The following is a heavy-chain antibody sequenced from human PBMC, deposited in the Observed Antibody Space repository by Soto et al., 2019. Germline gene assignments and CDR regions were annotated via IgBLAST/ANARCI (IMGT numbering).Heavy chain of an antibody. J-gene: IGHJ4*02. CDR3: VTEFKGAFDH. Sequence: EVQLVESGGGLIQPGGSLRLSCAASGFIVSSNYMSWVRQAPGKGLEWVSVIFTGGATDYADSVKGRFTMSRDISKNTLYLQMNSLRVDDTAVYFCVTEFKGAFDHWGPGTLVTVSS. D-gene: IGHD3-16*01. V-gene: IGHV3-53*01. CDR2: IFTGGAT. CDR1: GFIVSSNY.